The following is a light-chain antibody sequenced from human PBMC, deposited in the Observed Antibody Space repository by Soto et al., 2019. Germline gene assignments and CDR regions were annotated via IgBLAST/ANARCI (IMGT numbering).Light chain of an antibody. CDR2: TNV. V-gene: IGLV1-44*01. CDR3: APWDDSLNGPG. CDR1: RSNIGSNN. J-gene: IGLJ2*01. Sequence: QSVVTQTPSVSGTPGQRVTISCYGSRSNIGSNNVNWYQHLPGTAHKLLIYTNVHRPSGVPDRFSASKSGSSASLAISGLQSEDEADYYCAPWDDSLNGPGFGGGTKLTVL.